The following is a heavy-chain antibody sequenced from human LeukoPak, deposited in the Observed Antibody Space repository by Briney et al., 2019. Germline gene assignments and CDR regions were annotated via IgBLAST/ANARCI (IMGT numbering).Heavy chain of an antibody. CDR3: ARGYDFWSSPLRD. D-gene: IGHD3-3*01. CDR2: IIPIFGTA. J-gene: IGHJ4*02. Sequence: GGSVRVSCTASGGTFSSYAISWVRQAPGQGLEWMGGIIPIFGTANYAQKFQGRVTITADESTSAAYMELSSLRSEDTAVYYCARGYDFWSSPLRDWGQGTLVTVSS. CDR1: GGTFSSYA. V-gene: IGHV1-69*13.